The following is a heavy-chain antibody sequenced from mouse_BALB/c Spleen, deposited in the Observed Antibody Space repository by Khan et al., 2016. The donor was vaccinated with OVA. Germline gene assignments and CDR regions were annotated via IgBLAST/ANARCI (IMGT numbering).Heavy chain of an antibody. V-gene: IGHV1-9*01. CDR2: ILPGSGSS. Sequence: QVQLKQSGPELMKPGASVKISCKATDYTFNSYWIAWVKQRPGHGLEWIGEILPGSGSSNYNEKFKGKATFTADTSSNTAYMQLSSLTSEDSAVYYCSRYGNHWYFDVWGAGTTVTVSS. CDR3: SRYGNHWYFDV. D-gene: IGHD2-1*01. CDR1: DYTFNSYW. J-gene: IGHJ1*01.